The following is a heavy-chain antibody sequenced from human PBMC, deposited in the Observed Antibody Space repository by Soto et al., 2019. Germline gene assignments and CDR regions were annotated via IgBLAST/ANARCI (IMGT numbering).Heavy chain of an antibody. CDR1: GFTFISYA. CDR3: ARDQYLAYCGGDCLNAFDI. V-gene: IGHV3-30-3*01. CDR2: ISYDGSNK. Sequence: GGSLRLSCAASGFTFISYAMHWVRQAPGKGLEWVAVISYDGSNKYYADSVKGRFTISRDNSKNTLYLQMNSLRAEDTAVYYCARDQYLAYCGGDCLNAFDIWGQGTMVTVSS. J-gene: IGHJ3*02. D-gene: IGHD2-21*02.